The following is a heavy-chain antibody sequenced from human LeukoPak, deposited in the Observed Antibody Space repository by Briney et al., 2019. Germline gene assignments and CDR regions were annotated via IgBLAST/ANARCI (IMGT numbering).Heavy chain of an antibody. J-gene: IGHJ5*02. Sequence: ASVKVSCKASGYTSTSYDINWVRQATGQGLEWMGWMNPNSGNTGYAQKFQGRVTMTRNTSISTAYMELSSLRSEDTAVYYCARALRITIFGVVIGAWFDPWGQGTLVTVSS. V-gene: IGHV1-8*01. CDR1: GYTSTSYD. CDR3: ARALRITIFGVVIGAWFDP. D-gene: IGHD3-3*01. CDR2: MNPNSGNT.